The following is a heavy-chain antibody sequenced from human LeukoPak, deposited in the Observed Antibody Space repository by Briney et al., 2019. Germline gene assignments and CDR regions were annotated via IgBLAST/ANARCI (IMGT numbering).Heavy chain of an antibody. CDR3: ARFTKYDGGGSYLEI. D-gene: IGHD3-22*01. CDR2: IYSRGST. V-gene: IGHV4-59*13. J-gene: IGHJ3*02. CDR1: GDSISSYY. Sequence: PSETLSLTCTVSGDSISSYYSSCIPHPPRKELEWMGHIYSRGSTTHNPSLKSRVTISVDTSKKQFSLRMNSVTAAGTGVYYCARFTKYDGGGSYLEIWGEGTMVTVSS.